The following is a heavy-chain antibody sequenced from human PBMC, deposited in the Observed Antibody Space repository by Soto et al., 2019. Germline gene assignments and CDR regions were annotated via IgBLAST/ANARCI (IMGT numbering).Heavy chain of an antibody. J-gene: IGHJ6*02. Sequence: GGSLRLSCAASGFTFSSYWMHWVRQAPGKGRVWVSRINNDGSSTSYADSVKGRFTISRDNAKSTLYLEMSSLRAEDTAVYYCARDPLIGDTDYGLDVWGQGTTVTVSS. D-gene: IGHD2-21*01. CDR1: GFTFSSYW. CDR3: ARDPLIGDTDYGLDV. V-gene: IGHV3-74*01. CDR2: INNDGSST.